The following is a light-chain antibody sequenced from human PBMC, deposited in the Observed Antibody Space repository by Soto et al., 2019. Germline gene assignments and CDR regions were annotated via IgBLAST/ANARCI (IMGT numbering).Light chain of an antibody. CDR3: SSYTGDTTPV. J-gene: IGLJ2*01. CDR2: EVS. Sequence: QSVLTQPASVSGSPGQSITISCTGTSNDVGGYAYVSWYQQYPGKAPKLVISEVSNRPSGVSHRFSGSSSGNTASLTISGLQAEDEADYYCSSYTGDTTPVFGGGTKLTVL. V-gene: IGLV2-14*01. CDR1: SNDVGGYAY.